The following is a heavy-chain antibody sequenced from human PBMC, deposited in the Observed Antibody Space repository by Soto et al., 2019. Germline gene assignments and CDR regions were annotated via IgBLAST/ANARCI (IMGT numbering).Heavy chain of an antibody. V-gene: IGHV3-21*01. CDR2: ISSNSHYI. CDR1: GFTFSSYN. J-gene: IGHJ4*02. CDR3: ARNSAGNYGIEY. Sequence: EVQLVESGGGLVKPGRSLRLSCAASGFTFSSYNMNWVRHTPGKGLECGSSISSNSHYIYYADSVKGRFTISRDNAKDPLYLQMNILGAEDTAVYYCARNSAGNYGIEYWGQGTLVTVSS. D-gene: IGHD3-10*01.